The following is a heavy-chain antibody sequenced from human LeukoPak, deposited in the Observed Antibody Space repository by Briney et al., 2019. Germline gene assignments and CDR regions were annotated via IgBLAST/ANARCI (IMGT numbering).Heavy chain of an antibody. CDR2: IKPDGNEK. V-gene: IGHV3-7*01. CDR3: ARDSATLDY. Sequence: GGSLRLSCAASGFTFRSYWMSWVRQAPGKGLEWVANIKPDGNEKFYVDSVKGRFTISRDNAKNSLYLQMNSLRAEDTAVYYCARDSATLDYWGQGALVTVSS. CDR1: GFTFRSYW. J-gene: IGHJ4*02.